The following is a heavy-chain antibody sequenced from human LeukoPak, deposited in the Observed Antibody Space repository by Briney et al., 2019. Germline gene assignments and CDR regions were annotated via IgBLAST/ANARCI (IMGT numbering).Heavy chain of an antibody. CDR1: GFTFSSYG. CDR3: AKDHPVFEY. CDR2: IRYDGSTV. Sequence: PGGSLRLSCAASGFTFSSYGMHWVRQAPGKGLEWVAFIRYDGSTVYNADSVKGRFTISRDNSKSTVYLQMNSLRDEDTAVYYCAKDHPVFEYWGQGTLVTVSS. V-gene: IGHV3-30*02. J-gene: IGHJ4*02.